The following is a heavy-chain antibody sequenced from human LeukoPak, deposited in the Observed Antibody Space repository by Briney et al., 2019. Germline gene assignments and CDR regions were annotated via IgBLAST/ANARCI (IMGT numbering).Heavy chain of an antibody. V-gene: IGHV4-39*01. CDR2: IYYSGST. J-gene: IGHJ6*02. D-gene: IGHD1-26*01. Sequence: PSETLSLTCTVSGGSISSSSYHWGWIRQPPGKGLEWIGSIYYSGSTYYNPSLKSRVTISVDTSKNQFSLKLSSVTAADTAVYYCARMGAVCGMDVWGQGTTVTVSS. CDR1: GGSISSSSYH. CDR3: ARMGAVCGMDV.